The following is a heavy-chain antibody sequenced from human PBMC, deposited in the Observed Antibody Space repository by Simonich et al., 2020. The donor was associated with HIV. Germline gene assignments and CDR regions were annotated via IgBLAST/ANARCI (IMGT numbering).Heavy chain of an antibody. J-gene: IGHJ4*02. CDR3: ARDGYIHY. CDR1: GFAFSSYW. Sequence: EVQLVESGGGLVQPGGSLRLSCAASGFAFSSYWMTWVRQAPGKGLEWVANIKQNGREKYYVDCVKGRFTISRDNAKNSLYLHMNSLRAEDTAVYYCARDGYIHYWGQGTLVTVSS. CDR2: IKQNGREK. V-gene: IGHV3-7*01.